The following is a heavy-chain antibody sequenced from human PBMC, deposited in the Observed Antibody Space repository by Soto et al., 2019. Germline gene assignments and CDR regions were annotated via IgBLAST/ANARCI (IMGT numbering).Heavy chain of an antibody. CDR2: ISAYNGNT. CDR3: ARGGRDYYDSSGYYPLDY. D-gene: IGHD3-22*01. V-gene: IGHV1-18*01. J-gene: IGHJ4*02. CDR1: GYTFTSYG. Sequence: QVQLVQSGAEVKKPGASVKVSCKASGYTFTSYGISWVRQAPGQGLEWMGWISAYNGNTNYAQKLQGRSTMTADTSTSTAYIELRSLRSDETAVYYCARGGRDYYDSSGYYPLDYWGQGTLVTVSS.